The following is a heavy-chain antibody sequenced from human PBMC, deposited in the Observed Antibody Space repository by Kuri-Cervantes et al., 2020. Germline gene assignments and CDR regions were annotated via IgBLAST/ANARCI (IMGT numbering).Heavy chain of an antibody. CDR1: GGSISSGGYS. CDR2: IYYSGST. Sequence: GSLRLSCAVSGGSISSGGYSWGWIRQPPGKGLEWIGSIYYSGSTYYNPSLKSRVTISVDTSKNQFSLKLSSVTAADTAVYYCARHAPSAAGTRKPFLDYWGQGTLVTVSS. CDR3: ARHAPSAAGTRKPFLDY. V-gene: IGHV4-39*01. J-gene: IGHJ4*02. D-gene: IGHD6-13*01.